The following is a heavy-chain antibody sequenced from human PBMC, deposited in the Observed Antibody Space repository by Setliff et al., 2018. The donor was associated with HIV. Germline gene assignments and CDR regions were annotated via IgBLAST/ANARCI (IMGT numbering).Heavy chain of an antibody. V-gene: IGHV4-39*01. D-gene: IGHD3-10*01. CDR2: LYGHSST. J-gene: IGHJ4*02. CDR3: SRLYGSGHYFAFDF. CDR1: GDSIGTGTHY. Sequence: ETLSLTCNVSGDSIGTGTHYWAWIRQPPGKGLEWIGSLYGHSSTYYTKSLRGRATISADTSKNQFSLRLSSVTALDTAVYYCSRLYGSGHYFAFDFWGQGALVTVSS.